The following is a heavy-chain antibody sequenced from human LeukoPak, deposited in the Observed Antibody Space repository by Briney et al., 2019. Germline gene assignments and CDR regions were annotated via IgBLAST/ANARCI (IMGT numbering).Heavy chain of an antibody. J-gene: IGHJ4*02. Sequence: ASVKVSCKTSGYTFSRHYIHWVRQAPGQGLEWLGIINTSGATTRYGQNFKGRVTATRDTSTSTVYMEMSSLNSEDTAVYYCAKLDGGTVVTGIDYWGQGTLVTVSS. D-gene: IGHD4-23*01. V-gene: IGHV1-46*01. CDR3: AKLDGGTVVTGIDY. CDR1: GYTFSRHY. CDR2: INTSGATT.